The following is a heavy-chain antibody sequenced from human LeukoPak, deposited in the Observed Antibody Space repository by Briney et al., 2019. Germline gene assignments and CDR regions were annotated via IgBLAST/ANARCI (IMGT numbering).Heavy chain of an antibody. CDR1: GGSISSGNYY. CDR2: IYASGRT. CDR3: ARAGHYYDNSTFDY. D-gene: IGHD3-22*01. J-gene: IGHJ4*02. V-gene: IGHV4-61*02. Sequence: SQTLSLTCTVSGGSISSGNYYWSWIRQPAGKGLEWIGRIYASGRTNYNPSLRSRVTISVDTSKNQFSLKLSSVTAADTAVYYCARAGHYYDNSTFDYWGQGTLVSVS.